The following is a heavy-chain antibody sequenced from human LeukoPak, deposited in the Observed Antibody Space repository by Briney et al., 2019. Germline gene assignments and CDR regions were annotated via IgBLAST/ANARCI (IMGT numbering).Heavy chain of an antibody. CDR2: IKSKTDGGTT. D-gene: IGHD4-17*01. CDR1: GFTFTNAW. CDR3: ARRTVARYYYFDY. Sequence: GGSLRLSCAASGFTFTNAWMSWVRQAPGKGLEWVGRIKSKTDGGTTDYAAPVKGRFTVSRDDSKNTLYLQMDSLKTEDTAVYYCARRTVARYYYFDYWGQGTLVTVSS. V-gene: IGHV3-15*01. J-gene: IGHJ4*02.